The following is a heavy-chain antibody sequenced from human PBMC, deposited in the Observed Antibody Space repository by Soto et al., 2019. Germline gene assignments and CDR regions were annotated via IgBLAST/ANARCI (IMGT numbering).Heavy chain of an antibody. CDR2: IYYSGST. D-gene: IGHD3-10*01. Sequence: PSETLSLTCTVSGGSISSSSYYWGWIRQPPGKGLEWIGSIYYSGSTYYNPSLKSRVTISVDTSKNQFSLKLSSVTAADTAVYYCARHSGSLYYYYHYMDVWGKGTTVTVSS. V-gene: IGHV4-39*01. CDR3: ARHSGSLYYYYHYMDV. CDR1: GGSISSSSYY. J-gene: IGHJ6*03.